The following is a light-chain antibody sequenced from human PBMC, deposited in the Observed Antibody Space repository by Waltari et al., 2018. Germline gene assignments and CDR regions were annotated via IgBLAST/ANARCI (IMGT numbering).Light chain of an antibody. CDR3: CSFTHYAGPKTYV. CDR1: SSDVGGPHS. CDR2: DVV. Sequence: QSALTQPSSVSGSPGQSITISCTGTSSDVGGPHSVSWYQHHPGKAPKFIIYDVVKRPSGVSNRFSGSKYGNTASLTISGLQAEDEADYYCCSFTHYAGPKTYVFGSGTKVTVL. V-gene: IGLV2-14*03. J-gene: IGLJ1*01.